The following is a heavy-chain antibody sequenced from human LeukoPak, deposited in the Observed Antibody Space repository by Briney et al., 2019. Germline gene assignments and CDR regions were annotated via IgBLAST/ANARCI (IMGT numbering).Heavy chain of an antibody. J-gene: IGHJ6*02. CDR2: ISGSGGST. V-gene: IGHV3-23*01. Sequence: GGSLRLSCAASGFTFSSYAMSWVRQAPGKGLEWVSAISGSGGSTYYADSVKGRFTISRDNSKNSLYLQMNSLRTEDTALYYCAKDQRIAAAGRVPYYGMDVWGQGTTVTVSS. CDR1: GFTFSSYA. CDR3: AKDQRIAAAGRVPYYGMDV. D-gene: IGHD6-13*01.